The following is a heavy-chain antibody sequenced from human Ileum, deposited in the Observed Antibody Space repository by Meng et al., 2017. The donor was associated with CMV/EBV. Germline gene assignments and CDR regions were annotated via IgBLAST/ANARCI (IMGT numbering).Heavy chain of an antibody. Sequence: ALGFNVTRICLSWVRPAPGKGLEWISVIYNDGITYYADSVKGGFTVSRDNSKNTLYLQMDSLRTEDTAVYYCACEGYNSGWYGVEYWGQGTLVTVSS. J-gene: IGHJ4*02. V-gene: IGHV3-53*01. CDR2: IYNDGIT. CDR1: GFNVTRIC. CDR3: ACEGYNSGWYGVEY. D-gene: IGHD6-19*01.